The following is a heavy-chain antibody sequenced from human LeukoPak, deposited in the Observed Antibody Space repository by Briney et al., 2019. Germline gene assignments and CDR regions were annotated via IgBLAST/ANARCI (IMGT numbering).Heavy chain of an antibody. CDR2: INGNGSST. CDR1: GFSFNDHA. D-gene: IGHD5-18*01. Sequence: GGSLRLSCAASGFSFNDHAMSWVRQAPGKGLDWVSGINGNGSSTYYSDSVKGRFTISRDNSKNTVYLRMSSLRADDTATYYCAKDQTYSYYYLDSWGQGALVTVSS. J-gene: IGHJ4*02. CDR3: AKDQTYSYYYLDS. V-gene: IGHV3-23*01.